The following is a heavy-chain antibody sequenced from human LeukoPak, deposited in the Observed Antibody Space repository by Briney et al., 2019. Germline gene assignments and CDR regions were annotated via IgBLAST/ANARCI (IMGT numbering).Heavy chain of an antibody. CDR2: IKFDGSEK. D-gene: IGHD6-25*01. CDR1: GFTFSNYW. CDR3: ARFAAGGSYYYYMDV. Sequence: GGSLRLSCAASGFTFSNYWMSWVRQAPGKGLEWVANIKFDGSEKFYVDSVKGRFTISRDNAKNSLYLQMNSLRAEDTSVYYCARFAAGGSYYYYMDVWGKGTTVTVSS. V-gene: IGHV3-7*01. J-gene: IGHJ6*03.